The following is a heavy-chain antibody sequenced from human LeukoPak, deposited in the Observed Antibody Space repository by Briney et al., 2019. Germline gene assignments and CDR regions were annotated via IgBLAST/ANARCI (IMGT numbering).Heavy chain of an antibody. CDR3: ATTLGYCGGGNCHN. CDR1: GGSLSSNNW. J-gene: IGHJ4*02. CDR2: VWNNGNT. V-gene: IGHV4-4*02. D-gene: IGHD2-15*01. Sequence: PSGTLSLTCAVFGGSLSSNNWWSWVRQAPGKGLEWLGEVWNNGNTNDHPSLKSRVTMSVDKSKNQFSLKLNSVTVADTAVYYCATTLGYCGGGNCHNWGQGSLVTVSS.